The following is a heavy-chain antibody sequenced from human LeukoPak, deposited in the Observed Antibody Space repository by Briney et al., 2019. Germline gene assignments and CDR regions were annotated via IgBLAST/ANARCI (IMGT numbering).Heavy chain of an antibody. CDR2: IYSGGST. CDR1: GFTVSGNY. Sequence: GGSLRLSCAASGFTVSGNYMSWVRQAPGKGLEWVSVIYSGGSTYYADSVKGRFTISRDNSKNTLYLQMNSLRAEDTAVYYCARAYSGYDYYFDYWGQGTLVTVSS. V-gene: IGHV3-66*01. CDR3: ARAYSGYDYYFDY. D-gene: IGHD5-12*01. J-gene: IGHJ4*02.